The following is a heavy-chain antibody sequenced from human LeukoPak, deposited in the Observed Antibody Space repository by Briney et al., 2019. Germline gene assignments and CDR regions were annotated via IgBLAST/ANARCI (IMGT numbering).Heavy chain of an antibody. J-gene: IGHJ4*02. V-gene: IGHV3-23*01. CDR2: IRRYGETT. CDR3: AKGQELDDGVFDS. D-gene: IGHD1-1*01. Sequence: GGPLTLLCAASGFTYSLIAMTWPPEAPGKALEWVSSIRRYGETTYNADSVKGRFTISRDNSKKTLYLQLNSLRVEDTAIYYCAKGQELDDGVFDSWGQGALVTVSS. CDR1: GFTYSLIA.